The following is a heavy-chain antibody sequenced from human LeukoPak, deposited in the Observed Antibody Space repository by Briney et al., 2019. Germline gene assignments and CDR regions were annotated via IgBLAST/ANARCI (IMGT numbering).Heavy chain of an antibody. V-gene: IGHV1-18*01. CDR1: GGTFSSYG. CDR2: ISAYNGNT. Sequence: ASVKVSCKASGGTFSSYGISWVRQAPGQGLEWMGWISAYNGNTNYAQKLQGRVTMTTDTSTSTAYMELRSLRSDDTAVNYCARDTRGNWFDPWGQGTLVTVSS. D-gene: IGHD3-10*01. CDR3: ARDTRGNWFDP. J-gene: IGHJ5*02.